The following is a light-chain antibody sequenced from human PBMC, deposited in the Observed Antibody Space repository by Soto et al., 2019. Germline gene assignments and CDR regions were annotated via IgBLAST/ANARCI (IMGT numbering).Light chain of an antibody. J-gene: IGKJ1*01. CDR3: QQRYRWSTST. Sequence: EIVMTQSPATLPVSTGERATISXRASKSFSINFAWYQQQPVXXTRIXXXDQXNRATGIPARFSGSGSGRDFTLTISSLEPEDFAVYYCQQRYRWSTSTFGQGTKVDIK. V-gene: IGKV3-11*02. CDR2: DQX. CDR1: KSFSIN.